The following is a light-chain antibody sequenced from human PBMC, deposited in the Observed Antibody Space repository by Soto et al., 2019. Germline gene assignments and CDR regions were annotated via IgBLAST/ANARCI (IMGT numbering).Light chain of an antibody. CDR2: LAS. Sequence: EIVLTQSPGTLSLSPGERATLSCRASQSVTNNYLAWYHQKTGQTPRLIVYLASSRAPGIPDRFSGSGSGTHFTLTIRRVEPEDFAVYYCQQYGSSPWTFGQGTKVEIK. V-gene: IGKV3-20*01. J-gene: IGKJ1*01. CDR1: QSVTNNY. CDR3: QQYGSSPWT.